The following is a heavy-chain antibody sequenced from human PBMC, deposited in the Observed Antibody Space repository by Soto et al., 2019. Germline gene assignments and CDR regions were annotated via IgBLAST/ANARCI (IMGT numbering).Heavy chain of an antibody. V-gene: IGHV3-23*01. CDR3: AKVRGSGWYWGYDAFDI. CDR2: ISGSGNNT. D-gene: IGHD6-19*01. Sequence: GGSLRLSCAASGFTFSSYAMSWVRQAPGKGLEWVSAISGSGNNTYYADSVKGRFTISRDNSKNTLDLQMNSLRAEDTAVYYCAKVRGSGWYWGYDAFDIWGQGTRVTVSS. J-gene: IGHJ3*02. CDR1: GFTFSSYA.